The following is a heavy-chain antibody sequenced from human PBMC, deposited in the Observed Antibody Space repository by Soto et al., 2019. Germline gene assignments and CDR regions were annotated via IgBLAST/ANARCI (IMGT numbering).Heavy chain of an antibody. V-gene: IGHV3-48*01. Sequence: EVQLVESGGGLVQPGGSLRLSCAASGFTFSNYSMNWVRQAPGKGLEWVSYIRSSSSTIYYADSVKGRFTISRDNAKNSLYLQMNSLRAEDTAVYYCARDPGYYDSSGYYTRGIYTDYWGRGTLVTVSS. CDR2: IRSSSSTI. CDR1: GFTFSNYS. CDR3: ARDPGYYDSSGYYTRGIYTDY. J-gene: IGHJ4*02. D-gene: IGHD3-22*01.